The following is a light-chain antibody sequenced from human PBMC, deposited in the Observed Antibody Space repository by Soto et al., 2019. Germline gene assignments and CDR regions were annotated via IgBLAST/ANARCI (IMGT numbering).Light chain of an antibody. CDR1: SSDVGGYNY. V-gene: IGLV2-8*01. CDR3: SSYAGSNNVV. CDR2: EVS. Sequence: QSVLSQPPSASGSPGQSVTISCTGTSSDVGGYNYVSWYQQHPGKAPKLMIYEVSKRPSGVPDRFSGSKSGNTASLTVSGLQGEDDSDYYCSSYAGSNNVVFGGGTKVTVL. J-gene: IGLJ2*01.